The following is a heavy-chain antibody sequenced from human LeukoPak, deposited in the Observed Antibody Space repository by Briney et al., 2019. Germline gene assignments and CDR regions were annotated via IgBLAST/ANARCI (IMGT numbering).Heavy chain of an antibody. Sequence: PGGSLRLSCAASGFTVSSNYMSWVRQAPGKGLEWVSVIYSGGSTYYADSVKGRFTISRDNSKNTLFLQMNNLRAEDTAVYYCAREGLHLSPPHYYFDYWGQGTLVTVSS. D-gene: IGHD3-16*02. V-gene: IGHV3-53*01. CDR3: AREGLHLSPPHYYFDY. J-gene: IGHJ4*02. CDR1: GFTVSSNY. CDR2: IYSGGST.